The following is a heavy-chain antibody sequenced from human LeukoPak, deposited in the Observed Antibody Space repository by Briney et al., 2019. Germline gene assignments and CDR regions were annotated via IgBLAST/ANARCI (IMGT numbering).Heavy chain of an antibody. D-gene: IGHD6-13*01. Sequence: PGGSLRLSCAASGFTLSSSWMSWVRQAPGKGLEWVATVSGSGDRMYHADSVKGRFTISRDNSKNTIYLQMNSLRAEDTALYYCAKAAAAPGFDFWGQGTLVTVSS. V-gene: IGHV3-23*01. CDR3: AKAAAAPGFDF. CDR1: GFTLSSSW. CDR2: VSGSGDRM. J-gene: IGHJ4*02.